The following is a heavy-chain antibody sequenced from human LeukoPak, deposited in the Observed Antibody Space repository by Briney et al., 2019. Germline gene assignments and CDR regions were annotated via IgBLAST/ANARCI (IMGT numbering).Heavy chain of an antibody. CDR3: SSPIGGGDAFDI. J-gene: IGHJ3*02. CDR2: MNPNSSNT. D-gene: IGHD3-10*01. CDR1: AYTFTSYD. V-gene: IGHV1-8*03. Sequence: ASVKVSCKASAYTFTSYDIDWVRQAPGPGLELMGLMNPNSSNTGYEQKFQVRGSITRNTAISTAYMELSILRSKDKAAYYCSSPIGGGDAFDIWGQGPMVTVSS.